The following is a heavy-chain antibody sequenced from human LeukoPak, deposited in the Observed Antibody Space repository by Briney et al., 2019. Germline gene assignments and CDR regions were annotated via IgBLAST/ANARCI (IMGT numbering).Heavy chain of an antibody. CDR1: GYTFTSYA. CDR2: INAGNGNT. CDR3: ARGMAPVAFDI. D-gene: IGHD2-8*01. V-gene: IGHV1-3*03. J-gene: IGHJ3*02. Sequence: ASVKVSCKASGYTFTSYAMHWVRQAPGQRLEWMGWINAGNGNTKYSQEFQGRVTMTRDMSTSTVYMELSSLRSEDTAVYYCARGMAPVAFDIWGQGTMVTVSS.